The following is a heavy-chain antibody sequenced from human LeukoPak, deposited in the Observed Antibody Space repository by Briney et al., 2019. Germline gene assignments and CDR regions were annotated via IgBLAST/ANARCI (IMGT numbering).Heavy chain of an antibody. CDR3: ARGQDGSGSRRYYFDY. J-gene: IGHJ4*02. CDR2: IKQDGSEK. V-gene: IGHV3-7*01. Sequence: GGSLRLSCAASGFTFSSYWMSWVRQAPGKGLEWVANIKQDGSEKYYVDSVKGRFTISRDNSKNTLYLQMNSLRAEDTAVYYCARGQDGSGSRRYYFDYWGQGTLVTVSS. D-gene: IGHD3-10*01. CDR1: GFTFSSYW.